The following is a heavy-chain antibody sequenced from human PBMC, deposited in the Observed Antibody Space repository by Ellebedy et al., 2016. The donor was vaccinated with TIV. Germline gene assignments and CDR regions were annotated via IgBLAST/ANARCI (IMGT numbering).Heavy chain of an antibody. J-gene: IGHJ5*02. Sequence: PGGSLRLSCAASGFTFSSYWMSWVRQAPGKGLEWVANIKRDVSEKYYVDSVKGRFTISRDNAKNSLYLQMNSLRAEDKAVYYCARVQDYGEVGNWFDAWGQGTLVTVSS. V-gene: IGHV3-7*01. CDR3: ARVQDYGEVGNWFDA. CDR2: IKRDVSEK. CDR1: GFTFSSYW. D-gene: IGHD4-17*01.